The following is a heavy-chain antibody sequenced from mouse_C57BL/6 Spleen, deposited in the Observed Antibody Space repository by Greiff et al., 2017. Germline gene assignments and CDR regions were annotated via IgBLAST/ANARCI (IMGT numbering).Heavy chain of an antibody. D-gene: IGHD2-5*01. Sequence: EVQLQQSGAELVRPGASVKLSCTASGFNIKDDYMHWVKQRPEQGLEWIGWIDPENGDTEYASKFQGKATITADTSSNTAYLQLSSLTSEDTAVYYCTRVSNFYAMDYWGQGTSVTVSS. CDR1: GFNIKDDY. CDR3: TRVSNFYAMDY. V-gene: IGHV14-4*01. J-gene: IGHJ4*01. CDR2: IDPENGDT.